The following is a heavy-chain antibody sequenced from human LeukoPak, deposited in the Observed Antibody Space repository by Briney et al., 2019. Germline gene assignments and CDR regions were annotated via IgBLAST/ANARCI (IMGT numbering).Heavy chain of an antibody. V-gene: IGHV3-30*18. CDR2: ISYDGSNK. CDR3: AKNSGSYIATWFDP. CDR1: GFTFSSYG. Sequence: GESLRLSCAASGFTFSSYGMHWVRQAPGKGLEWVAVISYDGSNKYYADSVKGRFTISRDNSKNTLYLQMNSLRAEDTAVYYCAKNSGSYIATWFDPWGQGTLVTVSS. D-gene: IGHD1-26*01. J-gene: IGHJ5*02.